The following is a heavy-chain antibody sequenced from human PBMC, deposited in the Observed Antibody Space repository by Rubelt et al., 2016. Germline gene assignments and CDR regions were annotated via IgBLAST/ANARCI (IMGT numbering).Heavy chain of an antibody. V-gene: IGHV4-4*02. D-gene: IGHD2-15*01. CDR3: ARGRGRGRSSDYFDS. CDR1: GGSISSLNW. Sequence: ETLSLTCTVSGGSISSLNWWSWVRQPPGKGLEWIGEIYQSGSTNYEPSLYNRATVSIDTSKNQFSLKLTSVTAADTAVYYCARGRGRGRSSDYFDSWGQGTLVTVSS. CDR2: IYQSGST. J-gene: IGHJ4*02.